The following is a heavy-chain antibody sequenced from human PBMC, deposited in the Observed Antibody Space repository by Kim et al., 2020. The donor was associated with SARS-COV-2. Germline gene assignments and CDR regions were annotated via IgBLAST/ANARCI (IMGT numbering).Heavy chain of an antibody. D-gene: IGHD3-10*01. V-gene: IGHV1-18*01. Sequence: ASVKVSCKASGYTFTSYGISWVRQAPGQGLEWMGWISAYNGNTNYAQKLQGRVTMTTDTSTSTAYMELRSLRSDDTAVYYCARDKGYGSGSPPSYYYYYYMDVWGKGTPVTVSS. CDR1: GYTFTSYG. J-gene: IGHJ6*03. CDR2: ISAYNGNT. CDR3: ARDKGYGSGSPPSYYYYYYMDV.